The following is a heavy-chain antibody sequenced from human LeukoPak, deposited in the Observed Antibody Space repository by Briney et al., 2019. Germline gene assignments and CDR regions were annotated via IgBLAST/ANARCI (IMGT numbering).Heavy chain of an antibody. CDR1: GFTFSSYA. CDR2: ISYDGSNK. Sequence: GRSLRLSCAASGFTFSSYAMHWVRQAPRKGLEWVAVISYDGSNKYYADSVKGRFTISRDNSKNTLYLQMNSLRAEDTAVYYCAREATRYYDSSGYAFDIWGQGTMVTVSS. CDR3: AREATRYYDSSGYAFDI. V-gene: IGHV3-30*04. D-gene: IGHD3-22*01. J-gene: IGHJ3*02.